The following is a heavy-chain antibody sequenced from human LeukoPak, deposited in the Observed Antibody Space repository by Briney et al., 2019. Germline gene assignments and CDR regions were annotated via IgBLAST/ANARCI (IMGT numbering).Heavy chain of an antibody. D-gene: IGHD6-19*01. V-gene: IGHV3-48*03. CDR3: ASRLYTSGWYEGY. J-gene: IGHJ4*02. Sequence: PPARTLRVSCAASGVTSSSYEKNWARHAPGKRLKWISYISSSGGTIYYEDSVRVQFTISRDNAKISLYLKMNSLRAEDTAVYYCASRLYTSGWYEGYWGQGTLVTVSS. CDR1: GVTSSSYE. CDR2: ISSSGGTI.